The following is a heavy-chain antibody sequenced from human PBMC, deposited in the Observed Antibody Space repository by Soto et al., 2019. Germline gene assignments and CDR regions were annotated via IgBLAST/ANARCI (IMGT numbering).Heavy chain of an antibody. CDR2: IYSGGST. CDR1: GFTVSSNY. V-gene: IGHV3-66*01. CDR3: ARKLYDYIWGPLH. D-gene: IGHD3-16*01. J-gene: IGHJ4*02. Sequence: GGSLRLSCAASGFTVSSNYMSWVRQAPGKGLEWVSVIYSGGSTYYADSVKGRFTISRDNSKNTLYLQMNSLGAEDTAVYYCARKLYDYIWGPLHWGQGTLVTVSS.